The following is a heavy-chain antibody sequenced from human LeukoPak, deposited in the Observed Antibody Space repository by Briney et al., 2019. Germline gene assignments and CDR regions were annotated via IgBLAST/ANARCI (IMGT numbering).Heavy chain of an antibody. V-gene: IGHV3-21*01. CDR1: GFTFSSYS. CDR2: ISSSSSYI. CDR3: ARDRLLEDRDYSYYYMDV. J-gene: IGHJ6*03. Sequence: GGSLRLSCAASGFTFSSYSMNWVRQAPGKGLEWVSSISSSSSYIYYADSVKGRFTISRDNAKNSLYLQMNSLRAEDTAVYHCARDRLLEDRDYSYYYMDVWGKGTTVTVSS. D-gene: IGHD1-1*01.